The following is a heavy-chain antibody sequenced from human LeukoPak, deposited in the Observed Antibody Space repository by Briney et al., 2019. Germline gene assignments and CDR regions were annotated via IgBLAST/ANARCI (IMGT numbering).Heavy chain of an antibody. J-gene: IGHJ4*02. Sequence: GGSLRLSCAASGFTVSSNYMSWVRQAPGKGLEWVSVIYSGGDTYYADSVRGRFTVSRDNSKNTLYLQMNSLRVDDTAVCYCGKLKSSGYLIEYWGQGTLVTVSS. D-gene: IGHD3-22*01. CDR2: IYSGGDT. V-gene: IGHV3-53*01. CDR1: GFTVSSNY. CDR3: GKLKSSGYLIEY.